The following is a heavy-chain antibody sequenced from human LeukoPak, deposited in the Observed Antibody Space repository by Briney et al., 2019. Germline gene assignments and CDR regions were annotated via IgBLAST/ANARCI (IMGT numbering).Heavy chain of an antibody. V-gene: IGHV3-49*04. J-gene: IGHJ4*02. CDR1: GFTFGDYA. Sequence: PGGSLRLSCTASGFTFGDYAMPWVRQAPGKGLEWVGFIRSKIYGGTPEYASCVKGRFTISGDDSKGVAYLQMNSLKTEDTAVYYCTRDQTPYYWGQGTLVTVSS. CDR3: TRDQTPYY. CDR2: IRSKIYGGTP.